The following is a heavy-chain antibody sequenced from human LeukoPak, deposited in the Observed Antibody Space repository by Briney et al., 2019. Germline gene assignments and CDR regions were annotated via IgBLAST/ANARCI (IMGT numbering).Heavy chain of an antibody. CDR2: IYSGGST. V-gene: IGHV3-53*01. CDR1: GFTVSSNY. Sequence: GGSLRLSCAASGFTVSSNYMSWVRQAPGKGLEWVSVIYSGGSTYYADSVKGRFTISRDNSKNTLYLQMNSLRAEDTAVYYCARVFRSDYGGNPNWFDPWGQGTLVTVSS. D-gene: IGHD4-23*01. J-gene: IGHJ5*02. CDR3: ARVFRSDYGGNPNWFDP.